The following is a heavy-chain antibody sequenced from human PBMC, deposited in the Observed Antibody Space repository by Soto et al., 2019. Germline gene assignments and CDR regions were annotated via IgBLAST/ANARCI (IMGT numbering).Heavy chain of an antibody. Sequence: GGSLRLSCAASGFTFSGSAMQWVRQASGKGLEWVGRIRGKANNYATAYAASVKGRFTISRDDSKNTAYLQMNSLKTEDTAVYYCSRFEEYGSSRHYFDLWCQGALVTVSS. CDR3: SRFEEYGSSRHYFDL. J-gene: IGHJ4*02. D-gene: IGHD2-15*01. V-gene: IGHV3-73*01. CDR1: GFTFSGSA. CDR2: IRGKANNYAT.